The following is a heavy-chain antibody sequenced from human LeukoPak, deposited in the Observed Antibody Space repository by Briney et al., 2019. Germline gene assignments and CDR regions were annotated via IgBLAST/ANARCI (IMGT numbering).Heavy chain of an antibody. CDR3: ARDRRDSSSWYPSDYYGMDV. CDR2: IYYSGST. V-gene: IGHV4-59*01. Sequence: SETLSLTCTVSGGSISSYYWSWIRQPPGKGLEWIGYIYYSGSTNYNPSLKSRVTISVDTSKNQFSLKLSSATAADTAVYYCARDRRDSSSWYPSDYYGMDVWGQGTTVTVSS. CDR1: GGSISSYY. J-gene: IGHJ6*02. D-gene: IGHD6-13*01.